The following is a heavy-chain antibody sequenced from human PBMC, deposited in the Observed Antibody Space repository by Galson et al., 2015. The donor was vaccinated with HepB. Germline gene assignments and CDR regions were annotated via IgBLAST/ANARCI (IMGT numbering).Heavy chain of an antibody. CDR1: GFTFSNYH. V-gene: IGHV3-48*02. Sequence: SLRLSCAASGFTFSNYHMNWVRQAPEKGLEWVSYISSSGNYIYYADSVKGRFTISRDNAKNSLYLQMNSLRDEDTGVFFCAREEYNTGYDRNFDYWGQGTLVTVSS. D-gene: IGHD3-9*01. CDR2: ISSSGNYI. J-gene: IGHJ4*02. CDR3: AREEYNTGYDRNFDY.